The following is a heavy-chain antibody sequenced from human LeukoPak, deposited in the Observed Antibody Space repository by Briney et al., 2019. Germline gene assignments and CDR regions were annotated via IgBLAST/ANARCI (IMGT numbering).Heavy chain of an antibody. J-gene: IGHJ4*02. V-gene: IGHV4-39*02. CDR3: ARDRGSSGWVDY. Sequence: SETLSLTCTVSGGSITSSSHYWGWIRQPPGKGLEWIGSIYYSGDTYYNPSLKSRVTISVDTSKSQFSLRLSSVTAADTAVYYCARDRGSSGWVDYWGQGTLVTVSS. CDR2: IYYSGDT. CDR1: GGSITSSSHY. D-gene: IGHD6-25*01.